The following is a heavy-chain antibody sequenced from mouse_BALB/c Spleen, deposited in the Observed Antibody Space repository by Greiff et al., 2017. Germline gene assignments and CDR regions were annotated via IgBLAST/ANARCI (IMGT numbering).Heavy chain of an antibody. V-gene: IGHV1-9*01. D-gene: IGHD2-10*02. CDR3: ARGRYGNYAGALDY. J-gene: IGHJ4*01. Sequence: QVQLKESGAELMKPGASVKISCKATGYTFSSYWIEWVKQRPGHGLEWIGEILPGSGSTNYNEKFKGKATFTADTSSNTAYMQLSSLTSEDSAVYYCARGRYGNYAGALDYWGQGTSVTVSA. CDR2: ILPGSGST. CDR1: GYTFSSYW.